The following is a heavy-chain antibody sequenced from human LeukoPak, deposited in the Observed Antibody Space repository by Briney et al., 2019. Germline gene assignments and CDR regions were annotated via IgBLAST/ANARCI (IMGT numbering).Heavy chain of an antibody. CDR2: INWNGGST. CDR3: ARGVIVRGALTYFDL. V-gene: IGHV3-20*01. D-gene: IGHD3-10*01. J-gene: IGHJ2*01. CDR1: GFTFDDYG. Sequence: PGGSLRLSCAASGFTFDDYGINEVRQAPCKGVEGVAVINWNGGSTGYADFVQGRVSIYRDYAKTSLYLQMNSLRAEDTALYHCARGVIVRGALTYFDLWGRGTLVTVSS.